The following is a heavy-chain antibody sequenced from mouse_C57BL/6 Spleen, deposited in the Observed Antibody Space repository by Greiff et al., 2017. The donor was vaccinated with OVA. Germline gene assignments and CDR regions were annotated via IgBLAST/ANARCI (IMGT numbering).Heavy chain of an antibody. Sequence: EVQLVESEGGLVQPGSSMKLSCTASGFTFSDYYMAWVRQVPEKGLEWVANINYDGSSTYYLDYLKSRFIISRDNAKNILYLQMSSLKSEDTATYYCARACDGYYGYAMDYWGQGTSVTVSS. D-gene: IGHD2-3*01. CDR2: INYDGSST. CDR1: GFTFSDYY. J-gene: IGHJ4*01. V-gene: IGHV5-16*01. CDR3: ARACDGYYGYAMDY.